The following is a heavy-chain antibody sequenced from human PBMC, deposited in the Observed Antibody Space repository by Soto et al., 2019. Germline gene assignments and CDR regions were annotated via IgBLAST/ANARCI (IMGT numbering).Heavy chain of an antibody. J-gene: IGHJ1*01. CDR3: ARGQGLGDYGREYFQH. Sequence: EVQLVESGGGLVQPGGSLRLSCAASGFTFSSYSMNWVRQAPGKGLEWVSYISSSSSTIDYADSVKGRFTTARDNAKNSLHLQMNSLRAEDTAVYFCARGQGLGDYGREYFQHWGQGTLVTVSS. CDR1: GFTFSSYS. V-gene: IGHV3-48*04. CDR2: ISSSSSTI. D-gene: IGHD4-17*01.